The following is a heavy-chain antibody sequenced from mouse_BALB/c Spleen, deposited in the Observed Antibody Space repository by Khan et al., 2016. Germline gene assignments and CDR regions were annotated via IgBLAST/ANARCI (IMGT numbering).Heavy chain of an antibody. Sequence: QIQLVQSGPELKKPGETVKISCKASGYTFTNYGMNWVKQAPGKGLKWMGWINTYTGEPTYADDFKGRFAFSLETSASTAYLQINNLRKQETATYFCARRHYGSSYDAWFAYWGQGTLVTVSA. CDR1: GYTFTNYG. CDR2: INTYTGEP. D-gene: IGHD1-1*01. V-gene: IGHV9-3-1*01. CDR3: ARRHYGSSYDAWFAY. J-gene: IGHJ3*01.